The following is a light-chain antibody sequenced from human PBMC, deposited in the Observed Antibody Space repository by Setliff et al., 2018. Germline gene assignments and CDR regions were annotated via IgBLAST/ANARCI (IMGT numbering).Light chain of an antibody. CDR1: SSDVGSYNY. CDR2: EVY. J-gene: IGLJ2*01. V-gene: IGLV2-8*01. CDR3: GTWDSSLSTVL. Sequence: SVLTQPPSASGSPGQSVTISCTGTSSDVGSYNYVSWYQQHPGKAPKLIIYEVYRRPSGVPDRFSASKSGTSATLAITGLQPGDEADYYCGTWDSSLSTVLFGGGTKVTVL.